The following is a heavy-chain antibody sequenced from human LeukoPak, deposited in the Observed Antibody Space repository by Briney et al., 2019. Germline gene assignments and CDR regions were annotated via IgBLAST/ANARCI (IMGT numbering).Heavy chain of an antibody. V-gene: IGHV4-34*01. CDR1: GGSFSGYY. Sequence: PSETLSLTCAVYGGSFSGYYWSWIRQPPGKGVEWIGEINHSGSTNYNPSLKSPVTISVDTSKNQFSLKLSSVTAADTAVYYCASVSSGWFGEDWGQGTLVTVSS. CDR2: INHSGST. CDR3: ASVSSGWFGED. J-gene: IGHJ4*02. D-gene: IGHD3-10*01.